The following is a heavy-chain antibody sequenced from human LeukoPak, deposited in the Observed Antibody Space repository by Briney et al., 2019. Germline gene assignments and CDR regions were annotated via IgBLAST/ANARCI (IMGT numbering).Heavy chain of an antibody. V-gene: IGHV3-23*01. CDR3: AKGDCSSTSCSGCYGMDV. J-gene: IGHJ6*04. D-gene: IGHD2-2*01. CDR1: GFTFSTYA. Sequence: GGSLRLSCAASGFTFSTYAINWVRQAPGKGVEWVSTTSGGTTYYADSVKGRFTISRDSSKSTLYLQMNSLRAEDTAVYYCAKGDCSSTSCSGCYGMDVWGRGTTVTVSS. CDR2: TSGGTT.